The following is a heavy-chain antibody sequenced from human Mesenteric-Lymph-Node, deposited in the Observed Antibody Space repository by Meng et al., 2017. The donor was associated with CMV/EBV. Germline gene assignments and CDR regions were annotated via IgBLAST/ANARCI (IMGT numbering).Heavy chain of an antibody. CDR3: ARRMAPRRDGHSVYYYYYGMDV. CDR1: GFTFSSYS. V-gene: IGHV3-48*04. Sequence: GGSLRLSCAASGFTFSSYSMNWVRQAPGKGLEWVSYISSSSSTIYYADSVKGRFTISRDNAKNSLYLQMNSLRAEDTAVYYCARRMAPRRDGHSVYYYYYGMDVWGQGTTVTVSS. CDR2: ISSSSSTI. D-gene: IGHD5-24*01. J-gene: IGHJ6*02.